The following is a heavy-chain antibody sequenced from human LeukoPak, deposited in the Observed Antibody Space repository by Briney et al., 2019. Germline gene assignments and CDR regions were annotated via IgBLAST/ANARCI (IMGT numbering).Heavy chain of an antibody. CDR3: ASGSSGYDP. CDR2: IYSSGTT. V-gene: IGHV4-4*07. J-gene: IGHJ5*02. Sequence: KPSETLSLTCSVSRGSITPHYWSWIRQPAGKGLEWIGRIYSSGTTIYNPSLKSRVTMSVDTSKNQFSLKLSSVTAADTAVYFCASGSSGYDPWGQGTLVTVSS. D-gene: IGHD5-12*01. CDR1: RGSITPHY.